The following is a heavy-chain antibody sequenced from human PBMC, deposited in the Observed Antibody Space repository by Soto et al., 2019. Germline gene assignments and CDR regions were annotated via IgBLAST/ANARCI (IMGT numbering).Heavy chain of an antibody. Sequence: SETLSLTCTVSGGSISSGDYYWSWIRQPPGKGLEWIGYIYYSGSTYYNPSLKSRVTISVDTSKNQFSLKLSSVTAADTAVYYCASMVGNYYDSSGYQPEDVWGQRTTVTVSS. D-gene: IGHD3-22*01. CDR2: IYYSGST. CDR1: GGSISSGDYY. CDR3: ASMVGNYYDSSGYQPEDV. J-gene: IGHJ6*02. V-gene: IGHV4-30-4*01.